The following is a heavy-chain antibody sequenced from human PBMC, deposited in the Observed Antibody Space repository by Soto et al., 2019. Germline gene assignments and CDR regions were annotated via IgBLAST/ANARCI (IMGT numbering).Heavy chain of an antibody. CDR2: ISPYSGKT. CDR3: TRDRLTLTTSLIFDF. D-gene: IGHD3-9*01. CDR1: GYTFTNYG. Sequence: QVQLVQSGAEVKKPGASVKVSCKASGYTFTNYGIAWVRQAPGQGLEWMGWISPYSGKTDYRQNLQGRVTMTADTPTTTAYMELRSLRSDDTAVYYCTRDRLTLTTSLIFDFWGQGTLVTVSS. J-gene: IGHJ4*02. V-gene: IGHV1-18*01.